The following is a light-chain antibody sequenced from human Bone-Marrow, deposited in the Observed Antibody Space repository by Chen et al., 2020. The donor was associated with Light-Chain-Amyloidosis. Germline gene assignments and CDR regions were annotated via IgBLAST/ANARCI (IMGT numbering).Light chain of an antibody. CDR3: AAWDDSLSALYV. CDR1: SSNIGSNY. Sequence: QSVLTQPPSASGTPGKRVTISCSGSSSNIGSNYVYWYQQLPGTAPKLLIYRNNQRPSGVPDRFSGSKSGTLASLAISGLRSEDEADYYCAAWDDSLSALYVFGTGTKVTVL. CDR2: RNN. J-gene: IGLJ1*01. V-gene: IGLV1-47*01.